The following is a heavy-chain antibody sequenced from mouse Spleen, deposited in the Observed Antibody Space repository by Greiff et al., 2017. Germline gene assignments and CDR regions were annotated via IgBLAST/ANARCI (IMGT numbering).Heavy chain of an antibody. V-gene: IGHV1-62-3*01. Sequence: QVQLKQPGAELVKPGASVKLSSKASGYTFTSYWMHWVKQRPGRGLEWIGRIDPNSGGTKYNEKFKSKATLTVDKPSSTAYMQLSSLTSEDSAVYYCARGNMFDYEGWYFDVWGTGTTVTVSS. D-gene: IGHD2-4*01. CDR1: GYTFTSYW. J-gene: IGHJ1*03. CDR2: IDPNSGGT. CDR3: ARGNMFDYEGWYFDV.